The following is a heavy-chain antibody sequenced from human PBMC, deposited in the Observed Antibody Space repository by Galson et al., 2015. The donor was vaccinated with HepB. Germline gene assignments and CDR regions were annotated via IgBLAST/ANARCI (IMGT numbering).Heavy chain of an antibody. CDR1: GFTFSSYA. CDR3: AEEVQAATSYY. V-gene: IGHV3-23*01. Sequence: SLRLSCAASGFTFSSYAMSWVRQAPGKGLEWVSAISGSGGSTYYADSEKGRFTISRDNSKNTQYLQMNSLRAEDTAVYYCAEEVQAATSYYWGQGTLVTVSS. CDR2: ISGSGGST. J-gene: IGHJ4*02. D-gene: IGHD2-2*01.